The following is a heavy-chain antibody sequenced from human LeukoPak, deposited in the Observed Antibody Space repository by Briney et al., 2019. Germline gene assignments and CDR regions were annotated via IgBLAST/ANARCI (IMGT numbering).Heavy chain of an antibody. Sequence: GSLRLSCAASGFTVSSNYMSWVRQAPGKVLEWVSVIYSGGSTSYADSVKGRFTISRDNSKNTLYLQMNSLRAEDTAVYFFSRQKTAYEILTGYYPSRAFDYWGQGTLVTVSS. V-gene: IGHV3-66*04. CDR1: GFTVSSNY. D-gene: IGHD3-9*01. CDR3: SRQKTAYEILTGYYPSRAFDY. CDR2: IYSGGST. J-gene: IGHJ4*02.